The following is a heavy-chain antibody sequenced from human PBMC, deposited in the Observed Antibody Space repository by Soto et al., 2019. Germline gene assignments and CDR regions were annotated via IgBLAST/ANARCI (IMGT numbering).Heavy chain of an antibody. D-gene: IGHD2-21*01. CDR1: GFTFSSYA. V-gene: IGHV3-30-3*01. CDR2: ISYDGSNK. Sequence: WGSLRLSCAASGFTFSSYAMHWVRQAPGKGLEWVAVISYDGSNKYYADSVKGRFTISRDNSKNTLYLQMNSLRAEDTAVYYCARGKGIPSLYGMDVWGQGTTVTVSS. J-gene: IGHJ6*02. CDR3: ARGKGIPSLYGMDV.